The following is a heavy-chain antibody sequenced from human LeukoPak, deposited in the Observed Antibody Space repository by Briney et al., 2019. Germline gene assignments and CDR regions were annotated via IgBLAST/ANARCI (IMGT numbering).Heavy chain of an antibody. CDR2: ISYDGSNK. D-gene: IGHD3-3*01. J-gene: IGHJ3*02. CDR1: GFTFSSYA. Sequence: GGSLRLSCAASGFTFSSYAMHWVHQAPGKGLEWVAVISYDGSNKYYADSVKGRFTISRDNSKNTLYLQMNSLRAEDTAVYYCARDLGYDFWSGWDDAFDIWGQGTMVTVSS. CDR3: ARDLGYDFWSGWDDAFDI. V-gene: IGHV3-30-3*01.